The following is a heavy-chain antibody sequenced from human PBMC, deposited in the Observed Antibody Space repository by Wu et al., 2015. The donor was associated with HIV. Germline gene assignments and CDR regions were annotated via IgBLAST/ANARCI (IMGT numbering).Heavy chain of an antibody. V-gene: IGHV1-8*01. CDR2: MNPNSGNN. Sequence: QVQLVQSGGEVKKPGASVKVSCKASGYIFTSYDINWVRQATGQGLEWMGWMNPNSGNNRLCTRSSKGRVTXTRNTSISKQPTWSLSRLKDLKDTAVYYCARGLFGSNFYLFSWTQPWGHG. CDR3: ARGLFGSNFYLFSWTQP. D-gene: IGHD3-3*01. CDR1: GYIFTSYD. J-gene: IGHJ3*01.